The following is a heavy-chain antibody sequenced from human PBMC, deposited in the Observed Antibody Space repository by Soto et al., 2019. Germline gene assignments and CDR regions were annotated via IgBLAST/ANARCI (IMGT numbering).Heavy chain of an antibody. J-gene: IGHJ6*02. CDR1: GVTMSYGGYS. V-gene: IGHV4-30-2*06. CDR3: ARGKGGSSSGYYYYGMDV. Sequence: SETLSLTCSVSGVTMSYGGYSWSWIRQSPGKGLEWLGYISHLETTYYNPSFKSRVTISVDTSKNQFSLKLSSVTAADTAVYYCARGKGGSSSGYYYYGMDVWGQGTTVTVSS. CDR2: ISHLETT. D-gene: IGHD6-6*01.